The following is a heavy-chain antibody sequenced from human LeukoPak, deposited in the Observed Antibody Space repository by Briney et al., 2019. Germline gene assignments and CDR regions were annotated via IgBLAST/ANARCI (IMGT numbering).Heavy chain of an antibody. D-gene: IGHD2-2*01. CDR1: GFTFSNYW. J-gene: IGHJ4*02. CDR2: IKGDGSIT. Sequence: PGGSLRLSCAASGFTFSNYWMNWVRQAPGKGLVWVSRIKGDGSITTYADSVKGRFTISRDNAKNSLYLQMNSLRAEDTAVYYCARDQRYCSSSSCPWEPFDYWGQGTLVTVSS. V-gene: IGHV3-74*01. CDR3: ARDQRYCSSSSCPWEPFDY.